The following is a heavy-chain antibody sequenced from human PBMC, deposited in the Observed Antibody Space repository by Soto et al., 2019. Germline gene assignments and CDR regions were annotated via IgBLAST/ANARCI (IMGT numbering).Heavy chain of an antibody. CDR1: EYSIRSGYF. J-gene: IGHJ3*01. D-gene: IGHD3-22*01. V-gene: IGHV4-38-2*01. CDR3: ARAPGYYYNNRGLNAFDV. Sequence: LSLTCVVSEYSIRSGYFWGWIRQPPGKGLEWIGSIYHSDTAYYHPSLKSRVTISVDMSNNQVSLKLSSVSAADTAVYYCARAPGYYYNNRGLNAFDVWGPGTMVTVSS. CDR2: IYHSDTA.